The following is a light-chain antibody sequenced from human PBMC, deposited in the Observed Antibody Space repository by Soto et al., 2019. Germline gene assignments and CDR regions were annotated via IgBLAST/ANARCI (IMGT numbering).Light chain of an antibody. CDR1: QSVSSN. Sequence: EIVMTQSPATLYVSPGERATLSCRASQSVSSNLAWYQLKPDQAPRLLIYGASARATGIPARFSGSGSGTDFTLTITSLQSEDFAVYYCQQYSNWPFTFGQGTKLEIK. CDR2: GAS. V-gene: IGKV3D-15*01. J-gene: IGKJ2*01. CDR3: QQYSNWPFT.